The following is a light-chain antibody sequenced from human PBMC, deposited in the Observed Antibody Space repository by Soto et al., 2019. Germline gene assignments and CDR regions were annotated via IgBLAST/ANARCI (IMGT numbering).Light chain of an antibody. CDR2: GAS. V-gene: IGKV3-15*01. CDR1: RSVSSN. CDR3: QQRWNWPLT. Sequence: EIVMTQSPATLSVSPGERATLSCRASRSVSSNLAWYQQKPGQAPRLLMYGASTRATGIPARFSGSGSGTEFTLTISSLQSEDFAVYYCQQRWNWPLTFGGGTKVEIK. J-gene: IGKJ4*01.